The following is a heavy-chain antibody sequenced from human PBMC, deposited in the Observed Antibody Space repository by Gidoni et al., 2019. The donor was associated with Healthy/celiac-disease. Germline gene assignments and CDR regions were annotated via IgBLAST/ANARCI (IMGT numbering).Heavy chain of an antibody. CDR2: IYTSGST. CDR3: ARAGITIFGVVPFDY. V-gene: IGHV4-61*02. CDR1: GGSISSGSYY. D-gene: IGHD3-3*01. J-gene: IGHJ4*02. Sequence: QVQLQESGPGLVKPSQTLSLTCTVSGGSISSGSYYWSWIRQPAGKGLEWIGRIYTSGSTNYNPSLKSRVTISVDTSKNQFSLKLSSVTAADTAVYYCARAGITIFGVVPFDYWGQGTLVTVSS.